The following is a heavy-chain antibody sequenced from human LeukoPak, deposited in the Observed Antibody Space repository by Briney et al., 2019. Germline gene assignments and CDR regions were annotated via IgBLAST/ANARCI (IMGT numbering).Heavy chain of an antibody. CDR3: AKDRSYDILTGPSAFDY. J-gene: IGHJ4*02. CDR2: ISSSSSTI. Sequence: GGSLRLSCAASGFTFSSYSMNWVRQAPGKGLEWVSYISSSSSTIYYADSVKGRFTISRDNAKNSLYLQMNSLRAEDTALYYCAKDRSYDILTGPSAFDYWGQGTLVTVSS. D-gene: IGHD3-9*01. V-gene: IGHV3-48*04. CDR1: GFTFSSYS.